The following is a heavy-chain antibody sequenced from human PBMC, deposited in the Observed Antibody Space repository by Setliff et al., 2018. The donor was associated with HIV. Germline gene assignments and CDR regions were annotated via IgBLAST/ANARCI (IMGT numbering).Heavy chain of an antibody. CDR1: GGSISNNY. CDR2: IHYSGNT. V-gene: IGHV4-59*01. D-gene: IGHD2-2*02. Sequence: SETLSLTCNVSGGSISNNYWSWIRQPPGKGLEWIGYIHYSGNTKYNPSLKSRVTISVDTSKNQFSLKQSSVTAADTAVYYWAREGMSAYPDAFDIWGHGTMVTVSS. CDR3: AREGMSAYPDAFDI. J-gene: IGHJ3*02.